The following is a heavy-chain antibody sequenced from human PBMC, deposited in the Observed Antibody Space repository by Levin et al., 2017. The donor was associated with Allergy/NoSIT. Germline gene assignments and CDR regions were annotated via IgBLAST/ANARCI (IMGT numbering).Heavy chain of an antibody. CDR1: GYTFTTYA. V-gene: IGHV1-18*01. D-gene: IGHD3-3*02. J-gene: IGHJ6*02. CDR3: ARAPTDSTFGIDV. CDR2: IIAYNGNT. Sequence: GESLKISCKASGYTFTTYAISWVRLAPGQGLEWMGWIIAYNGNTNLAQKFQGRVTMTTDSSTSTAYLELRSLKSDDTAMYYCARAPTDSTFGIDVWGQGTTVTVSS.